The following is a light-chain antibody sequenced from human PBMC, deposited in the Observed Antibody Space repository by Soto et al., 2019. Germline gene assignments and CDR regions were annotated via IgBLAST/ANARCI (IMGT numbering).Light chain of an antibody. CDR3: LQDYTYPYT. Sequence: AIQMTQSPSSLSASVGDRVAITCRASQGIRNDLGWYQQKPGKAPKLLIYAASSLQSGVPSRFSGRGSGTDFTLTISSLQPEDFATYYCLQDYTYPYTFGQGTKLEIK. CDR2: AAS. CDR1: QGIRND. J-gene: IGKJ2*01. V-gene: IGKV1-6*01.